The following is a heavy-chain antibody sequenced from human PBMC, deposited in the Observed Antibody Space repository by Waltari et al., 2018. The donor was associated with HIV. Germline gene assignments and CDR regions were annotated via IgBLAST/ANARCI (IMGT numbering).Heavy chain of an antibody. V-gene: IGHV3-33*01. J-gene: IGHJ4*02. D-gene: IGHD6-19*01. Sequence: QVHLVESGGGVVQPGRSLRLSCAASGFTLRTYGMHWVRQAPGKGLEWVAVIWYDGSNKYYADSVKGRFTISRDNSKNTLYLQMNSLRAEDTAVYYCARMVSSSGWYVFDYWGQGTLVTVSS. CDR1: GFTLRTYG. CDR3: ARMVSSSGWYVFDY. CDR2: IWYDGSNK.